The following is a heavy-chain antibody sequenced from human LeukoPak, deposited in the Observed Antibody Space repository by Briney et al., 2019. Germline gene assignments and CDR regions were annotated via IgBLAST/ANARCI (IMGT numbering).Heavy chain of an antibody. CDR1: GFTFSSYA. Sequence: GGSLRLSCAASGFTFSSYAMHWVRQAPGKGLEWVAVISYDGSNKYYADSVKGRFTISRDNARNSLYLQMNSLRADDTAVYYCARFAAGGSYYYYMDVWGKGTTVTVSS. D-gene: IGHD6-25*01. J-gene: IGHJ6*03. V-gene: IGHV3-30-3*01. CDR3: ARFAAGGSYYYYMDV. CDR2: ISYDGSNK.